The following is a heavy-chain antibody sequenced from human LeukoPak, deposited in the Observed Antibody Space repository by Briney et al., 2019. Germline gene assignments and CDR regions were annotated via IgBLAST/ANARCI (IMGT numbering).Heavy chain of an antibody. CDR2: IIPSFGTA. CDR3: ARDLGSDYFDY. CDR1: GGAFSSYA. D-gene: IGHD3-16*01. V-gene: IGHV1-69*06. Sequence: SVKVSCKASGGAFSSYAISWVRQAPGQGLEWMGRIIPSFGTANYAQKFQGRVTITADKSTSTAYMELSSLRSEDTAVYYCARDLGSDYFDYWGQGTLVTVSS. J-gene: IGHJ4*02.